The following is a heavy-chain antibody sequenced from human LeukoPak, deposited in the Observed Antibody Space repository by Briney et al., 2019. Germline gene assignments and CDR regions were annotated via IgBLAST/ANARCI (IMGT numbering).Heavy chain of an antibody. Sequence: PGGSLRLSCAASGFTFSSYVMNWVRQAPGKGLEWVSGISASGGIKDYTDSVKGRFTISRDSSKNTLSLQMNSLGAEDTAVYFCAGSGAEEDYFHYWGQGSLVIVSS. CDR2: ISASGGIK. CDR3: AGSGAEEDYFHY. CDR1: GFTFSSYV. D-gene: IGHD3-10*01. J-gene: IGHJ4*02. V-gene: IGHV3-23*01.